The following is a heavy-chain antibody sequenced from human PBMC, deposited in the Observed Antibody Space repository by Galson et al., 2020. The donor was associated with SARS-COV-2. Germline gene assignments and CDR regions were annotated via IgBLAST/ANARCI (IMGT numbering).Heavy chain of an antibody. CDR1: GFTFSSYS. CDR2: ISSSSYI. V-gene: IGHV3-21*01. CDR3: ARDGWIVVVAATYYMDV. D-gene: IGHD2-15*01. Sequence: GESLKISCAASGFTFSSYSMNWVRQAPGKGLEWVSSISSSSYIYYADSAKGRFTISRDNAKNSLYLQMNSLRAEDTAVYYCARDGWIVVVAATYYMDVWGKGTTVTVSS. J-gene: IGHJ6*03.